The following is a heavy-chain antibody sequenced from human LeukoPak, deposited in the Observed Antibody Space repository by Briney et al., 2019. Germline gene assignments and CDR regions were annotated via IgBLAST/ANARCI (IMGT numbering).Heavy chain of an antibody. CDR3: AKESGSGAAAGTNYFDY. V-gene: IGHV3-23*01. Sequence: GGSLRLSCAASGFTFSSYAMSWVRQAPGKGLEWVSAISDSGGSTYYADSVKGRFTISRDNSKNTLYLQMNSLRAEDTAVYYCAKESGSGAAAGTNYFDYWGQGTLVTVSS. D-gene: IGHD6-13*01. CDR1: GFTFSSYA. J-gene: IGHJ4*02. CDR2: ISDSGGST.